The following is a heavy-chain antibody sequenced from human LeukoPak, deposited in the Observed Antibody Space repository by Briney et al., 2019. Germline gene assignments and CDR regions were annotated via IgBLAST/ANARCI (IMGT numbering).Heavy chain of an antibody. CDR3: ARDLDYYDSSGYYPAFDY. CDR2: ISSSGSTI. Sequence: GGSLRLSCAASGFTFSDYYMSWIRQAPGKGLEWVSYISSSGSTIYYADSVKGQFTISRDNAKNSLYLQMNSLRAEDTAVYYCARDLDYYDSSGYYPAFDYWGQGTLVTVSS. D-gene: IGHD3-22*01. V-gene: IGHV3-11*04. CDR1: GFTFSDYY. J-gene: IGHJ4*02.